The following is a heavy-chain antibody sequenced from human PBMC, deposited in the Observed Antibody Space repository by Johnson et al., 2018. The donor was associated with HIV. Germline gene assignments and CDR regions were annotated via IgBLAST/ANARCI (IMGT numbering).Heavy chain of an antibody. CDR1: GFTFDDNG. Sequence: EVQLVESGGGVVRPGGSLRLSCAASGFTFDDNGMNWVRQAPGKGLEWVSGINWNGGSTGYADSVKGRFTISRDNSKNTLYLQMNSLRAEDTAVYYCARERLVGYSSSAGAFDIWGRGTMVTVSS. V-gene: IGHV3-20*04. CDR3: ARERLVGYSSSAGAFDI. CDR2: INWNGGST. D-gene: IGHD6-6*01. J-gene: IGHJ3*02.